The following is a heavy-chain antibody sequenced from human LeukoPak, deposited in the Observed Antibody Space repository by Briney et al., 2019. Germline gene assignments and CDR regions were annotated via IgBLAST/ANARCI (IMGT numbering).Heavy chain of an antibody. V-gene: IGHV1-46*01. CDR2: INPSGGST. D-gene: IGHD5-12*01. Sequence: GASVKVSCKASGGTFSSYAISWVRQAPGQGLEWMGIINPSGGSTSYAQKFQGRVTMTRDTSTSTVYMELSSLRSEDTAVYYCARADSGYDAHFDYWGQGTLVTVSS. J-gene: IGHJ4*02. CDR1: GGTFSSYA. CDR3: ARADSGYDAHFDY.